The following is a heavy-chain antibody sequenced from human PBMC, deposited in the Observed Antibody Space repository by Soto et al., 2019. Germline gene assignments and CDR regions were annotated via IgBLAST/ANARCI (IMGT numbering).Heavy chain of an antibody. V-gene: IGHV3-30*04. D-gene: IGHD2-15*01. CDR3: AKDRGRYCSGGTCYLFDS. Sequence: GGSLRLACVPSGFTFSTYAMHWVRQAPGKGLEWVAIISYDGTNKYYADSVKGRFTISRDNSKNTLYLQMNSLRVEDTALYYCAKDRGRYCSGGTCYLFDSWGQGALVTVSS. J-gene: IGHJ4*02. CDR1: GFTFSTYA. CDR2: ISYDGTNK.